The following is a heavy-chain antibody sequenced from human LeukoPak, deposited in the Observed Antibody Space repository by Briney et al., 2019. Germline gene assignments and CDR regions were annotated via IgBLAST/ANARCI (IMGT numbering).Heavy chain of an antibody. CDR1: GGSISSDY. CDR3: ARRSLVRTVGYYYGMDV. J-gene: IGHJ6*02. Sequence: SETLSLTCIVSGGSISSDYWSWIRQPPGKGLEWIGYIYYSGNTNYNPSLKSRATISVDTSKKQFSLKLTSVTAADTAVYFCARRSLVRTVGYYYGMDVWGQETTVTVSS. D-gene: IGHD1-26*01. CDR2: IYYSGNT. V-gene: IGHV4-59*08.